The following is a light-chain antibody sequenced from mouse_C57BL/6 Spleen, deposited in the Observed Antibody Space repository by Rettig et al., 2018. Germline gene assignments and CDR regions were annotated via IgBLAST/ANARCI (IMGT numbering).Light chain of an antibody. CDR3: QNGHSFPWT. Sequence: RLLIKYASQSISGIPSRFSGSGSGSDFTLSINSVEPEDVGVYYCQNGHSFPWTFGGGTKLEIK. J-gene: IGKJ1*01. CDR2: YAS. V-gene: IGKV5-39*01.